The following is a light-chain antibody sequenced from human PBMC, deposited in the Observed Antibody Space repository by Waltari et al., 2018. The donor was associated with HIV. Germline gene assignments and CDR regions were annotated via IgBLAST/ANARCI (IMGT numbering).Light chain of an antibody. Sequence: SYELTQPPSVSVSPGQTASITCSGDKLGDKYACWYQQKPGQSPVLVIYQDSKRPSGFTERVSGSNSGNTATLTISGTQAMDEADYYCQAWDSSTVVFGGGTKLTVL. V-gene: IGLV3-1*01. CDR2: QDS. J-gene: IGLJ2*01. CDR1: KLGDKY. CDR3: QAWDSSTVV.